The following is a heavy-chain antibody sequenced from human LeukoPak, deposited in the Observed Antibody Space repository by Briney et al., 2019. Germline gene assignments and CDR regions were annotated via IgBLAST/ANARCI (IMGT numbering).Heavy chain of an antibody. CDR2: INHSGST. CDR3: ARAYTIDTVTKGLDNWFDP. Sequence: SETLSLTCAVYGGSFSGYYWSWFRQPPGKGLEWIGEINHSGSTNYNPSLKSRVTISVDTSKNQFSLKLSSVTAADTAVYYCARAYTIDTVTKGLDNWFDPWGQGTLVTVSS. D-gene: IGHD4-17*01. J-gene: IGHJ5*02. CDR1: GGSFSGYY. V-gene: IGHV4-34*01.